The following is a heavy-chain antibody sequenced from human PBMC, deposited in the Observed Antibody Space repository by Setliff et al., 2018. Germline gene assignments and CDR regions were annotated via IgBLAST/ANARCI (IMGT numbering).Heavy chain of an antibody. D-gene: IGHD3-3*01. CDR3: AISTIFGVVSPTPDAFDI. V-gene: IGHV1-2*04. Sequence: ASVKVSCKTSGYAFTDNYIHWVRQAPGQGLEWMGWINPKTGGTNLAQKFQGWVSMTRDTSITTAYMELSRLTSDDMAVYYCAISTIFGVVSPTPDAFDIWGQGTMVTVSS. CDR1: GYAFTDNY. CDR2: INPKTGGT. J-gene: IGHJ3*02.